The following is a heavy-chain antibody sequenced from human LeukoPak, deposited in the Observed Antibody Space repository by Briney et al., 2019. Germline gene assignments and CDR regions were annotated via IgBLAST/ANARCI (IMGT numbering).Heavy chain of an antibody. Sequence: PSETLSLTCTVSGGSISSSSYYWGWIRQPPGKGLEWIGSIYYSGSTYYNPSLKSRVTISVDTSKNQFSLKLSSVTAADTAVYYCARVVEGNYYYYMDVWGKGTTVTVSS. D-gene: IGHD1-1*01. J-gene: IGHJ6*03. CDR1: GGSISSSSYY. CDR2: IYYSGST. CDR3: ARVVEGNYYYYMDV. V-gene: IGHV4-39*07.